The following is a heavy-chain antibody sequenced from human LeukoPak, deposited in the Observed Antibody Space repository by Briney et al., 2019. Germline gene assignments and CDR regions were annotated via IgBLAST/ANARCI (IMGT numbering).Heavy chain of an antibody. CDR3: ASPTAMASSGMDV. Sequence: GESLKISCKGSGYSFTSYWIGWVRQMPGKGLEWMGIIYPGDSDTRYSPSFQGQVTISADKSISTAYLQWSSLKASDTAMNYCASPTAMASSGMDVWGQGTTVTVSS. CDR1: GYSFTSYW. D-gene: IGHD5-18*01. J-gene: IGHJ6*02. V-gene: IGHV5-51*01. CDR2: IYPGDSDT.